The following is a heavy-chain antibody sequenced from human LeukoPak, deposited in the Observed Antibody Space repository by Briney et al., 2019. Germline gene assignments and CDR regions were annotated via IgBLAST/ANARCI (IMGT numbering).Heavy chain of an antibody. D-gene: IGHD3-9*01. V-gene: IGHV1-69*06. CDR1: GSTFSSYA. CDR3: FFQAEDGIRYFDWLLY. J-gene: IGHJ4*02. CDR2: IIPIFGTA. Sequence: ASVKVFCKASGSTFSSYAISWVRQAPGQGLEWMGGIIPIFGTANYAQKFQGRVTITADKSTSKAYMELSSLRSEDTAVYYFFFQAEDGIRYFDWLLYWGQGTLVTVSS.